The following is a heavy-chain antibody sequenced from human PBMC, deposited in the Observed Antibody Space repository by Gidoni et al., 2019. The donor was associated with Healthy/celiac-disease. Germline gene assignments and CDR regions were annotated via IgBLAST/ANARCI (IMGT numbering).Heavy chain of an antibody. Sequence: EVQLLESGGGLVQPGGSLRLSCAASGFTFSRYAMSWVRQAPGKGLEWVSAISGSGGSTYYADSVKGRFTISRDNSKNTLYLQMNSLRAEDTAVYYCAKGDYYDSSGYPSWGQGTLVTVSS. V-gene: IGHV3-23*01. CDR1: GFTFSRYA. J-gene: IGHJ5*02. D-gene: IGHD3-22*01. CDR3: AKGDYYDSSGYPS. CDR2: ISGSGGST.